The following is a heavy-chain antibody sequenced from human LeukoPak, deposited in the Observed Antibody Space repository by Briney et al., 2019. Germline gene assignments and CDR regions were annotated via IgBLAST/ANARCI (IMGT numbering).Heavy chain of an antibody. CDR1: GFTFSGYG. D-gene: IGHD3-22*01. V-gene: IGHV3-30*02. CDR2: LRYDGSNT. J-gene: IGHJ4*02. CDR3: ARGGDYYYDSSGYTDY. Sequence: PGGSLRLSCAASGFTFSGYGMHWVRQAPGKGLEWVAFLRYDGSNTYYADSVKGRFTISRDNAKNTLYLQMNSLRAEDTAVYYCARGGDYYYDSSGYTDYWGQGTLVTVSS.